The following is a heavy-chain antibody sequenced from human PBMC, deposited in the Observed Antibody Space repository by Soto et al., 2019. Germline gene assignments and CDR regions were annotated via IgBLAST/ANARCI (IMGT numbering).Heavy chain of an antibody. D-gene: IGHD5-12*01. J-gene: IGHJ4*02. CDR2: IFSNDGK. CDR3: ARVRGMATITR. V-gene: IGHV2-26*01. Sequence: QVTLKESGPVLVKPTEPLTLTCTVSGFSLINARMGVSWIRQPPGKAMEWLAHIFSNDGKSDSTSLKSRLTISTHTATSHVVLTMTNMDPVDTATDYYARVRGMATITRCGQGTLVTVSS. CDR1: GFSLINARMG.